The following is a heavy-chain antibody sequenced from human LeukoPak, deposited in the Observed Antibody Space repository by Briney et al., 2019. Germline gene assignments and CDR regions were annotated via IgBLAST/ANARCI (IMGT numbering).Heavy chain of an antibody. Sequence: SESLSLTCTVSGASTSSSSYYWGWIRQPPGKGLEWIGSIDYSGSTYYHPSLETPFPISVDTYKNQFHLKLSSVTAAATAVYYCARQLQRIQLWNPIVNWFDPWGQGTLVTVSS. D-gene: IGHD5-18*01. V-gene: IGHV4-39*01. CDR3: ARQLQRIQLWNPIVNWFDP. CDR1: GASTSSSSYY. CDR2: IDYSGST. J-gene: IGHJ5*02.